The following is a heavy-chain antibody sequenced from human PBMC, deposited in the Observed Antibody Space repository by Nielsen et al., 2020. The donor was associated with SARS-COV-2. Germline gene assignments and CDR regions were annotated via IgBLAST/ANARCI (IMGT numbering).Heavy chain of an antibody. CDR1: GVTFSTYG. V-gene: IGHV3-48*01. J-gene: IGHJ4*02. D-gene: IGHD3-10*01. CDR2: ISSNGWTP. Sequence: GESLKISCVVSGVTFSTYGMNWVRQAPGKGLEWVAHISSNGWTPYYADSVRGRFTISRDNAKDSLYLQMNNLRAEDTAVYYCASTYYYGSGPFDYWGQGTLVTVSS. CDR3: ASTYYYGSGPFDY.